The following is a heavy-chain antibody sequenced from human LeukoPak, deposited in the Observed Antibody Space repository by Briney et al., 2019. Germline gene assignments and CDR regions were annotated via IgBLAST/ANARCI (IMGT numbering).Heavy chain of an antibody. V-gene: IGHV3-30-3*01. CDR1: GFTFSSYA. CDR2: ISYDGSNK. J-gene: IGHJ4*02. Sequence: GGSLRLSCAASGFTFSSYAMHWVRQAPGKGLEWVAVISYDGSNKYYADSAKGRFTISRDNSKNTLYLQMNSLRAEDTAVYYCARGVVYWGQGTLVTVSS. CDR3: ARGVVY. D-gene: IGHD2-15*01.